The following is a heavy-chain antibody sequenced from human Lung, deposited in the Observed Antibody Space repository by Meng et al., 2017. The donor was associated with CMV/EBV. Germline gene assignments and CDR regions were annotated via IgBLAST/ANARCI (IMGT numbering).Heavy chain of an antibody. V-gene: IGHV1-69*05. Sequence: SVXVSXKASGGTFSSYAISWVRQAPGQGLEWMGGIIPIFGTANYAQKFQGRVTITTDESTSTAYMELSSLRSEDTAVYYCARDRGTIFGVDVDDWGHGTLVTVSS. CDR1: GGTFSSYA. CDR3: ARDRGTIFGVDVDD. D-gene: IGHD3-3*01. CDR2: IIPIFGTA. J-gene: IGHJ4*03.